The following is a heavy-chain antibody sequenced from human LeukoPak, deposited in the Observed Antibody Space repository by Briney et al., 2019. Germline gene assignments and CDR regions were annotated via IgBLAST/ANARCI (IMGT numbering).Heavy chain of an antibody. CDR2: IYPGDSDT. J-gene: IGHJ4*02. Sequence: GESLKISCKGSGYSFTSYWIGWVRQMPGKGLEWMGIIYPGDSDTRYSPSFQGQVTISADKSISTAYLQWSSLKASDTAMYYCARWYYDYVWGIGYFDYWGQGTLVTVSS. CDR3: ARWYYDYVWGIGYFDY. D-gene: IGHD3-16*01. CDR1: GYSFTSYW. V-gene: IGHV5-51*01.